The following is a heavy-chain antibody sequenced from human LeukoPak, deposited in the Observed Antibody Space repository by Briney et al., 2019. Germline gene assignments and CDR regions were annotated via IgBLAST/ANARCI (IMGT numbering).Heavy chain of an antibody. D-gene: IGHD3-10*01. V-gene: IGHV3-48*03. J-gene: IGHJ4*02. Sequence: GGSLRLSCAASGFTFSSYEMNWVRQAPGKGLEWVSYISSSGSTIYYADSVKGRFTISRDNAKNSLYLQMNSLRAEDTAVYYCARLSHPTTTMVRDYWGQGTLVTVSS. CDR1: GFTFSSYE. CDR2: ISSSGSTI. CDR3: ARLSHPTTTMVRDY.